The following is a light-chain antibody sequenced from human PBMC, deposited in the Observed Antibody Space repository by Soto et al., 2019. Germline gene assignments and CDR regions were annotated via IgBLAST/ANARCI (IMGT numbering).Light chain of an antibody. CDR2: EVS. CDR1: SSDVGGYNY. J-gene: IGLJ1*01. V-gene: IGLV2-14*01. CDR3: SSYTNTTTLEV. Sequence: QSVLTQPASVSGSPGQSITISCAGTSSDVGGYNYVSWYQQHPGKALKLLLYEVSNRPSWVSDRFSGSKSANTASLTISGLQAEDEANYYCSSYTNTTTLEVFGPGTKVTVL.